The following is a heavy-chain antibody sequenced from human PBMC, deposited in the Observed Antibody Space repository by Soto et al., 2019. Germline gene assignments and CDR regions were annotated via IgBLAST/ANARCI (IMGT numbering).Heavy chain of an antibody. CDR3: AREGSYSAYNFAHGIQLWSFDF. Sequence: PTETLSLTCTVSGGSINTFYWSWFRQPAGKGLEWIGRIFSSGSTSFNPSLESRVAMSVDTSKNHFSLNLSSVTAADMAVYYCAREGSYSAYNFAHGIQLWSFDFWGQGALVTVSS. J-gene: IGHJ4*02. CDR1: GGSINTFY. V-gene: IGHV4-4*07. CDR2: IFSSGST. D-gene: IGHD5-12*01.